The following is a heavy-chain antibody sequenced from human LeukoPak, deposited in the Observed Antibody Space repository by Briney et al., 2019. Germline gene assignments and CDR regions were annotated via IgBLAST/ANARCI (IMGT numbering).Heavy chain of an antibody. CDR2: IYTSGST. Sequence: SETLSLTCTVSGGSISSGSYYWSWIRQPAGKGLEWIGRIYTSGSTNYNPSLKSRVTISVDTSKNQFSLKLSSVTAADTAVYYCARGGVHWTYYLDYWGQGTLVTVSS. D-gene: IGHD1-1*01. CDR1: GGSISSGSYY. CDR3: ARGGVHWTYYLDY. J-gene: IGHJ4*02. V-gene: IGHV4-61*02.